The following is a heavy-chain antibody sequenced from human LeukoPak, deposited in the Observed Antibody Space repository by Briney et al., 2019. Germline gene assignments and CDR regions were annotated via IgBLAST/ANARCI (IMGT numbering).Heavy chain of an antibody. D-gene: IGHD6-19*01. J-gene: IGHJ4*02. CDR3: ANAPGQWLAYEV. V-gene: IGHV3-23*01. Sequence: GGSLRLSCAATGFTFNSYAMSWVRQAPGKGLEWVSAISGSGGSTYYADSVKGRFTISRDNSKNTLYLQMNSLRAEDTAVYYCANAPGQWLAYEVWGQGTLVTVSS. CDR1: GFTFNSYA. CDR2: ISGSGGST.